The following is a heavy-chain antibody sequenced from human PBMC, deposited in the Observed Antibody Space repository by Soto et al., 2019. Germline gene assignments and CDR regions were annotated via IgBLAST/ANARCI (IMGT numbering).Heavy chain of an antibody. CDR3: ARVAVGAYWFDP. D-gene: IGHD1-26*01. CDR2: INMDGTTT. J-gene: IGHJ5*02. V-gene: IGHV3-74*01. Sequence: EVQLVESGGGLVQPGGSRRLSCAASGFTFSNYWMHWIRQAPGEGLVWVSRINMDGTTTNYADSVEGRFTISRDNARNTLWLQMNSLRADDTAVYYCARVAVGAYWFDPWGQGTLVTVSS. CDR1: GFTFSNYW.